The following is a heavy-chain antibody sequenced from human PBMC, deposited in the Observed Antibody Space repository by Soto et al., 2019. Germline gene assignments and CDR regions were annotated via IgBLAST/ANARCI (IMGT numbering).Heavy chain of an antibody. CDR2: ISAYNGNT. V-gene: IGHV1-18*01. CDR1: GYPFTSYG. D-gene: IGHD6-13*01. J-gene: IGHJ4*02. Sequence: QVQLVQSGAEVKKPGTSVKVSCKASGYPFTSYGISWVRQAPGQGLEWMGWISAYNGNTNYAQKLQVRVTMTTDTSTSTAYMALRSLRSDDTAVYYCARDTAAAGIFDYWGQGTLVTVSS. CDR3: ARDTAAAGIFDY.